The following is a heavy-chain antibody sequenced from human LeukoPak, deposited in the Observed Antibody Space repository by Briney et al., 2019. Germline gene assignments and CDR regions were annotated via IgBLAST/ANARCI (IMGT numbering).Heavy chain of an antibody. CDR2: IYYSGST. CDR3: ARVAYGDYYFDY. Sequence: PSETLSLTCTVSGGSISSYYWSWIRQPPGKGLEWIGYIYYSGSTNYNPSLKSRVTISVDTSKNQFSLKLSSVTAADTAVYYCARVAYGDYYFDYWGQGTLVTVSS. J-gene: IGHJ4*02. D-gene: IGHD4-17*01. V-gene: IGHV4-59*08. CDR1: GGSISSYY.